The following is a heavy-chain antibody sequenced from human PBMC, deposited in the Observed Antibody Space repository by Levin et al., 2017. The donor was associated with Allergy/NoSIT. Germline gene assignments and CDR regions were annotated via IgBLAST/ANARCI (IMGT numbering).Heavy chain of an antibody. CDR1: GGSITNYY. D-gene: IGHD6-13*01. CDR2: IYYSGST. Sequence: SETLSLTCTVSGGSITNYYWSWIRQPPGKGLEWIGYIYYSGSTNYNPSLKSRVTISVDTSKNQFSLKLSSVTAADSAVYYCARGQTTAAAGGGQYYYGMDVWGQGTMVTVSS. CDR3: ARGQTTAAAGGGQYYYGMDV. V-gene: IGHV4-59*01. J-gene: IGHJ6*02.